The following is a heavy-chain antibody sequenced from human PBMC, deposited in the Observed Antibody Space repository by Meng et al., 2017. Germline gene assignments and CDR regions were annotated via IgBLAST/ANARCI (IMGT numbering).Heavy chain of an antibody. Sequence: GESLKISCAASGFTFSSYWMSWVRQAPGKGLEWVANIKQDGSEKYYVDSVKGRFTISRDNAKDSLYLQMNSLRAEDTAVYYCAKSPANTYGSGSYYRPIRRPYYFDYWGQGTLVTVSS. V-gene: IGHV3-7*03. CDR2: IKQDGSEK. J-gene: IGHJ4*02. CDR1: GFTFSSYW. D-gene: IGHD3-10*01. CDR3: AKSPANTYGSGSYYRPIRRPYYFDY.